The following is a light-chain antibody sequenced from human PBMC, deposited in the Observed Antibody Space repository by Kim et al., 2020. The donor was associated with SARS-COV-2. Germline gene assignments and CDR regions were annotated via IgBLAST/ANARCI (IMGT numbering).Light chain of an antibody. J-gene: IGKJ4*01. CDR2: DVS. CDR3: QQRSDWPLT. Sequence: EIVLTQSPATLSLSPGERATLSCRASESARSYLAWYQQKPGQTPRLLIYDVSNRATGIPARFSGSGSGTDFTLTISNLEPEDFAVYYCQQRSDWPLTFGGGTKVDIK. V-gene: IGKV3-11*01. CDR1: ESARSY.